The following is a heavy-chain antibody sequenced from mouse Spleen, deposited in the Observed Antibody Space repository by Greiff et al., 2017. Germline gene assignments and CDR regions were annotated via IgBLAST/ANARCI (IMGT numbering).Heavy chain of an antibody. V-gene: IGHV2-6-7*01. CDR3: AREQAMITSGFAY. D-gene: IGHD2-4*01. Sequence: VQLVESGPGLVAPSQSLSITCTVSGFSLTGYCVNWVRQPPGKGLEWLGMIWADGSTDYNSALKSRLSIINDNSKSKVFLKMNSLQTDDAARYYCAREQAMITSGFAYWGQGTLVTVSA. CDR1: GFSLTGYC. J-gene: IGHJ3*01. CDR2: IWADGST.